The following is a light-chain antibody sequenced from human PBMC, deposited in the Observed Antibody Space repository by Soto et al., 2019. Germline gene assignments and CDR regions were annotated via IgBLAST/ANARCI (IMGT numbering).Light chain of an antibody. J-gene: IGKJ1*01. CDR2: DAS. V-gene: IGKV3D-20*02. Sequence: EIVLTQSPGTLSLSPGERATLSCRASQSVSSSYLAWFQQKPGQAPRVLIHDASSRATGIPARFSGSGSGTDFNFXITSIEHEAFEVYDCQQRSNWPTWTFGQGTKVDIK. CDR1: QSVSSSY. CDR3: QQRSNWPTWT.